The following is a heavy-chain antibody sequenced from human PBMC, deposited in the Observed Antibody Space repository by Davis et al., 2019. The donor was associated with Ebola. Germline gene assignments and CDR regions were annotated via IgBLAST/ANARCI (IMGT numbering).Heavy chain of an antibody. J-gene: IGHJ4*02. CDR1: GDSISSGYW. V-gene: IGHV4-4*02. D-gene: IGHD6-19*01. Sequence: SETLSLTCAVSGDSISSGYWWSWVRQPPGKGLEWIGEIYHSGSTNYNPSLKSRVTISADKSKNQFSLKLSSMTAADTAVYYCARQHTSGHMMLFDYWGQGTLVTVSS. CDR2: IYHSGST. CDR3: ARQHTSGHMMLFDY.